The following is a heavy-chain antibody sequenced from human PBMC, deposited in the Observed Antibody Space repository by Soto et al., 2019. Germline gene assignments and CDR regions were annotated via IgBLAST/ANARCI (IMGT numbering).Heavy chain of an antibody. CDR3: AKDQILSSWTFDY. CDR1: GFTFSSYA. J-gene: IGHJ4*02. D-gene: IGHD6-13*01. CDR2: ISGSGGST. V-gene: IGHV3-23*01. Sequence: EVQLLESGGGLVQPGGSLRLSCAASGFTFSSYAMSWVRQAPGKGLEWVSAISGSGGSTYYADSVKGRFTCSRDNSKNTLYLQMNSLRAEDTAVYYCAKDQILSSWTFDYWGQGTLVTVSS.